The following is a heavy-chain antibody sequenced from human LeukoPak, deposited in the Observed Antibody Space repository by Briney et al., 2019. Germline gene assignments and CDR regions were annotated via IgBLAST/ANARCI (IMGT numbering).Heavy chain of an antibody. V-gene: IGHV4-39*01. CDR3: ARQRRISMIVVVITSLGDAFDI. CDR1: GGSISSSSYY. J-gene: IGHJ3*02. Sequence: SETLSLTCTVSGGSISSSSYYWGWIRQPPGKGLEWIGSIYYSGNTYYNPSLESRVTISVDTSKNQFSLKLSSVTAADTAVYYCARQRRISMIVVVITSLGDAFDIWGQGTVVTASS. D-gene: IGHD3-22*01. CDR2: IYYSGNT.